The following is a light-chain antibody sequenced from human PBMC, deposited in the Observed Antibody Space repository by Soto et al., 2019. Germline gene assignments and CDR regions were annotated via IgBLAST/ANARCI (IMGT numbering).Light chain of an antibody. CDR1: QSVSHY. V-gene: IGKV3-15*01. CDR3: HQYNHWPRT. J-gene: IGKJ1*01. CDR2: VAS. Sequence: EIVMTQSPDTLSVSPGERATLSCRASQSVSHYLAWYQQKPGQAPRLLIYVASTRATGIPARFSGSESGTEFYLTISSLQSEDFAVYYCHQYNHWPRTFGQGTNVEIK.